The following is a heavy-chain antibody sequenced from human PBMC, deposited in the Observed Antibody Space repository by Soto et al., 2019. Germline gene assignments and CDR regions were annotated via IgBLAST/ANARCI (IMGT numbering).Heavy chain of an antibody. CDR3: AKDRSRNYYPYFDY. V-gene: IGHV3-30*18. CDR2: ISYDGSNK. CDR1: GFTFSSYG. J-gene: IGHJ4*02. D-gene: IGHD1-26*01. Sequence: PGGSLRLSCAASGFTFSSYGVHWVRQAPGKGLEWVAVISYDGSNKYYADSVKGRFTISRDNSKNTLYLQMNSLRAEDTAVYYCAKDRSRNYYPYFDYWGQGTLVTVSS.